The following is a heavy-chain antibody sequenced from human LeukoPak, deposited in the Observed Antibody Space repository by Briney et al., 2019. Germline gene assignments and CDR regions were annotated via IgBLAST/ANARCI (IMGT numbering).Heavy chain of an antibody. CDR3: GKTTTGYSSGQKPAWPVDY. Sequence: GGSLRLSCAASGFTFDDYAMHWVRQVPGKGLEWVSAIVGGGGTTFYADSAKGRFTTSRDNSKNTVYLQINSLRAEDTAVYYCGKTTTGYSSGQKPAWPVDYWGQGTLVTVSS. D-gene: IGHD6-19*01. CDR1: GFTFDDYA. CDR2: IVGGGGTT. J-gene: IGHJ4*02. V-gene: IGHV3-23*01.